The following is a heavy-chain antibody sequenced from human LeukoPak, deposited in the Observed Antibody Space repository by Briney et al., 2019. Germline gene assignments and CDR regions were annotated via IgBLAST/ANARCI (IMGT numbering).Heavy chain of an antibody. CDR3: ARNIVVVVAATPGRLERRPDAFDI. D-gene: IGHD2-15*01. CDR2: IYYSGST. Sequence: SQTLSLTCTVSGGSISSGDYYWSWIRQPPGKGLEWIGYIYYSGSTYYNPSLKSRVTISVDTSKNQFSLKLSSVTAADTAVYYCARNIVVVVAATPGRLERRPDAFDIWGQGTMVTVSS. J-gene: IGHJ3*02. V-gene: IGHV4-30-4*08. CDR1: GGSISSGDYY.